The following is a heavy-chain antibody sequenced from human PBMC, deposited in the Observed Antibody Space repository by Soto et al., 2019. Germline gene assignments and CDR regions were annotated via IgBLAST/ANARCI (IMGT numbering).Heavy chain of an antibody. V-gene: IGHV4-34*01. CDR1: GGSFSGYY. CDR2: INHSGST. CDR3: ARLPASRGMYSSSYYYYYYMDV. J-gene: IGHJ6*03. Sequence: QVQLQQWGAGLLKPSETLSLTCAVYGGSFSGYYWSWVRQPPGKGLEWIGEINHSGSTNFNPSLTSRITISVDTSKNHFSLKLSSVTAADTAVYYCARLPASRGMYSSSYYYYYYMDVWGKGTTVTVSS. D-gene: IGHD6-6*01.